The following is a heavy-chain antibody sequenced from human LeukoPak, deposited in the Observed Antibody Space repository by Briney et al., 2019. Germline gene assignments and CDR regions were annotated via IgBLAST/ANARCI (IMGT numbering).Heavy chain of an antibody. D-gene: IGHD6-13*01. CDR3: VREVKGYGSSWYQNWFDP. J-gene: IGHJ5*02. CDR1: GGSISSGSYY. CDR2: IYYSGST. V-gene: IGHV4-39*07. Sequence: SETLSLTCTVSGGSISSGSYYWGWIRQPPGKGLEWIGYIYYSGSTYYNPSLKSRVTTSIDTSKNQFSLKMSSVTAADTAVYYCVREVKGYGSSWYQNWFDPWGQGTLVTVSS.